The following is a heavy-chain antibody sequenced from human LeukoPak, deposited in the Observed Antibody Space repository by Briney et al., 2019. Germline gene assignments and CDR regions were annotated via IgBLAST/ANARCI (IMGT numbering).Heavy chain of an antibody. CDR3: AKDQGVDGSYDY. J-gene: IGHJ4*01. CDR1: GFTFSAFG. Sequence: GGSLRLSCAESGFTFSAFGMNWVRQAPDKGLEWVAFIQYDDSIEYYADSVKGRFTISIDNSKNTLHLQMNSIRGDDAADYYCAKDQGVDGSYDYWGHGTLVTVSS. V-gene: IGHV3-30*02. CDR2: IQYDDSIE. D-gene: IGHD3-10*01.